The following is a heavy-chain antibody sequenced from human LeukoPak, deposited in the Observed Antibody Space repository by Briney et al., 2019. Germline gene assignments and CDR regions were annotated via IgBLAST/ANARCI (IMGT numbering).Heavy chain of an antibody. Sequence: GGSLRLSCAASGFTFSSYGMHWVRQAPGKGLEWVAVISYDGSNKYYADSVKGRFTISRDNSKNTLYLQMNSLGAEDTAVYYCAKDASGSYYMDVWGKGTTVTVSS. J-gene: IGHJ6*03. CDR1: GFTFSSYG. V-gene: IGHV3-30*18. CDR3: AKDASGSYYMDV. CDR2: ISYDGSNK. D-gene: IGHD3-10*01.